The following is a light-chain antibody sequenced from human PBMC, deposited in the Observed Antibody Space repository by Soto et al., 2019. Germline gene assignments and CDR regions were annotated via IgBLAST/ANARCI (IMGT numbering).Light chain of an antibody. CDR2: GIS. J-gene: IGKJ1*01. Sequence: EIVLTQSPGTLSLSPGERATLSCRASHTISSSYLAWYQQKPGQAPRLLMYGISSMATGIPDRFSGSGSGTGFTLAITRLEPDDFAVYYCQQYVTSQPRTFGQGTKVE. CDR3: QQYVTSQPRT. V-gene: IGKV3-20*01. CDR1: HTISSSY.